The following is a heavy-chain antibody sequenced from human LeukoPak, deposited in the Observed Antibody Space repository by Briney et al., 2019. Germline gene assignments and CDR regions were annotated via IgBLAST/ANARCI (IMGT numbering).Heavy chain of an antibody. CDR3: ASMWTRQYGALRYYYGMDV. CDR1: GGSFSGYY. J-gene: IGHJ6*02. CDR2: INHSGST. Sequence: PSETLSLTCAVYGGSFSGYYWSWIRQPPGKGLEWIGEINHSGSTNYNPSLKSRVTISVDTSKNQFSLKLSSVTAADTAVYYCASMWTRQYGALRYYYGMDVWGQGTTVTVSS. V-gene: IGHV4-34*01. D-gene: IGHD4-11*01.